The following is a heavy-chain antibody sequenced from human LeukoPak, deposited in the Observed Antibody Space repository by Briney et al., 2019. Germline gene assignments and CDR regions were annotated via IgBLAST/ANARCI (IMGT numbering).Heavy chain of an antibody. V-gene: IGHV1-69*04. CDR2: IIPILGIA. CDR1: GGTFSSYA. CDR3: AKEDAYYDSSGYYYRGAFDI. D-gene: IGHD3-22*01. J-gene: IGHJ3*02. Sequence: GASVKVSCKASGGTFSSYAISWVRQAPGQGLEWMGRIIPILGIANYAQKFQGRVTITADKSTSTAYMELSSLRSEDTAVYYCAKEDAYYDSSGYYYRGAFDIWGQGTMVTVSS.